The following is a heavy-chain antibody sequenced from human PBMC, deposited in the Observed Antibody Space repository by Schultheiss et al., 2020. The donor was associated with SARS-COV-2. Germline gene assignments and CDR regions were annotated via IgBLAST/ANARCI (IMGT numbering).Heavy chain of an antibody. Sequence: SETLSLTCTVSGGSISSYYWSWIRQPPGKGLEWIGYIYYSGSTNYNPSLKSRVTISVDTSKNQFSLKLSSVTAADTAVYYCARDRWDSYYYYAMDVWGQGTTVTVSS. CDR3: ARDRWDSYYYYAMDV. CDR2: IYYSGST. V-gene: IGHV4-59*01. CDR1: GGSISSYY. J-gene: IGHJ6*02. D-gene: IGHD1-26*01.